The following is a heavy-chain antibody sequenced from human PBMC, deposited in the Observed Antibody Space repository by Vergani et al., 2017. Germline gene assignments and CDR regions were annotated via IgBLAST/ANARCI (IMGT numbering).Heavy chain of an antibody. CDR2: IYYSGST. J-gene: IGHJ5*02. D-gene: IGHD6-19*01. V-gene: IGHV4-39*01. CDR1: GASIRSSNYY. CDR3: ARHSTVDWLVKLGWIDP. Sequence: QLQLQESGPGLVKPSATLSLTCSVSGASIRSSNYYWGWIRQPPGKGLDWIARIYYSGSTYYNPSLKSRVPISVDTSKNKFSLKLCSVTAADTAVYFWARHSTVDWLVKLGWIDPWGQGILVTVSS.